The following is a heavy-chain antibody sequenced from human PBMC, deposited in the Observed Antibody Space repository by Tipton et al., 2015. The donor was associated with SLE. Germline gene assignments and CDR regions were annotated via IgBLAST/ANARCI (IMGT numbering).Heavy chain of an antibody. D-gene: IGHD3-16*01. J-gene: IGHJ5*02. Sequence: TLSLTCSLSGGSISSYYWSWIRQSPGKGLEWIGYIFYSGSTKYNASLKSRVTISVDTSKNQFSLNLRSVTAADTAVYYCARDGGLRGFDPWGQGTLVTVSS. CDR1: GGSISSYY. CDR3: ARDGGLRGFDP. V-gene: IGHV4-59*12. CDR2: IFYSGST.